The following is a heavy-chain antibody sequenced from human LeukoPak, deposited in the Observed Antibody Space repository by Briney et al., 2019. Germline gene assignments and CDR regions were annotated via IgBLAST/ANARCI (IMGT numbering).Heavy chain of an antibody. Sequence: PGGSLRLSCIASGFSFSNYNMNWVRQAPGKGLEWVSGISWNSGSIGYADSVKGRFTISRDNAKNSLYLQMNSLRAEDMALYYCAKGREYQLLPDAFDIWGQGTMVTVSS. D-gene: IGHD2-2*01. CDR1: GFSFSNYN. CDR2: ISWNSGSI. CDR3: AKGREYQLLPDAFDI. V-gene: IGHV3-9*03. J-gene: IGHJ3*02.